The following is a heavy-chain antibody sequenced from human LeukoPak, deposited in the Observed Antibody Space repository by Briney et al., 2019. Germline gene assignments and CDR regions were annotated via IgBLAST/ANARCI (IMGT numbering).Heavy chain of an antibody. CDR3: TRDHVPRRRDDRYGYNCVFDY. J-gene: IGHJ4*02. CDR2: IRTKAFGEST. Sequence: PGGSLRLPCTASGFTFGDYAMSWVRQAPGKGLEWVALIRTKAFGESTDYAASVKGRFSISRDDSKSIAYLQVNSLKTEDTAVYYCTRDHVPRRRDDRYGYNCVFDYWGQGTLVTVSS. CDR1: GFTFGDYA. D-gene: IGHD5-24*01. V-gene: IGHV3-49*04.